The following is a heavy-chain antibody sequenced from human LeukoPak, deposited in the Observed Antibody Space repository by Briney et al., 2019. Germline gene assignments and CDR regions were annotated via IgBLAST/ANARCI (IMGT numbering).Heavy chain of an antibody. J-gene: IGHJ4*02. CDR2: ISWNSGSI. CDR1: GFTFDDYA. CDR3: AKSVGGSGSYYNVFSY. V-gene: IGHV3-9*01. Sequence: PGGSLRLSCAASGFTFDDYAMPWVRQAPGKGLEWVSGISWNSGSIGYADSVKGRFTISRDNAKNSLYLQMNSLRAEDTALYYCAKSVGGSGSYYNVFSYWGQGTLVTVSS. D-gene: IGHD3-10*01.